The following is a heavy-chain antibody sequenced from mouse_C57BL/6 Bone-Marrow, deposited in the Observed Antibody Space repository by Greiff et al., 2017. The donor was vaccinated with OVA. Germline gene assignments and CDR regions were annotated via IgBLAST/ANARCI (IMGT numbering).Heavy chain of an antibody. CDR1: GYTFTSYW. V-gene: IGHV1-61*01. CDR2: IYPSDSET. Sequence: QVQLQQPGAELVRPGSSVKLSCKASGYTFTSYWMAWVKQRPGQGLDWIGNIYPSDSETHYNQKFTAKATLTVDKSASTAYMQLSSLTSEDSAVYNCARASTLVVGDYFDYGGQGTTLTVSS. CDR3: ARASTLVVGDYFDY. J-gene: IGHJ2*01. D-gene: IGHD1-1*01.